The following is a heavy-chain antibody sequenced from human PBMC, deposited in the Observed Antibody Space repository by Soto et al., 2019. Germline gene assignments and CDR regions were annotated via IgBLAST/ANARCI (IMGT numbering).Heavy chain of an antibody. D-gene: IGHD3-16*01. CDR3: AKGGTPTYYYYYMDV. V-gene: IGHV3-23*01. Sequence: EVQLLESGGGLVQPGGSLRLSCAASGFTFSSYAMSWVRQAPGKGLEWVSAISGSGGSTYYADSVKGRFTISRDNSKNTLYLQMNSVRAEDTAVYYCAKGGTPTYYYYYMDVWGKGTTVTVSS. J-gene: IGHJ6*03. CDR1: GFTFSSYA. CDR2: ISGSGGST.